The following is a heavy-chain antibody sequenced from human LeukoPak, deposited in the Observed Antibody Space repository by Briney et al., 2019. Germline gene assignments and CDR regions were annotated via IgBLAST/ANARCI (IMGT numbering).Heavy chain of an antibody. Sequence: GGSLRLSCAASGFTFSSYWMHWVRQAPGKRLVWVSRINSDGSSTSYADSVKGRFTISRDNAKNTLYLQMNSLRAEDTAVYYCARDLGYYGSGSYYPWGQGTLVTVSS. V-gene: IGHV3-74*01. CDR1: GFTFSSYW. CDR3: ARDLGYYGSGSYYP. D-gene: IGHD3-10*01. CDR2: INSDGSST. J-gene: IGHJ5*02.